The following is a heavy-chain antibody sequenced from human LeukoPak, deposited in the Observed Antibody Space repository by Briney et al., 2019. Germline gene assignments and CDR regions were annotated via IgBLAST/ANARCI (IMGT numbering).Heavy chain of an antibody. V-gene: IGHV3-66*01. CDR2: IYSGGTP. CDR3: VKDLSDRDVDY. CDR1: AFTVSSNY. D-gene: IGHD2-21*02. Sequence: GGSLRLSCAVSAFTVSSNYMSWVRQAPGKGLEWVSVIYSGGTPYYADSVKGRFTISRDNSKNTLYLQMNSLRVEDTAVYFCVKDLSDRDVDYWGQGTLVTVSS. J-gene: IGHJ4*02.